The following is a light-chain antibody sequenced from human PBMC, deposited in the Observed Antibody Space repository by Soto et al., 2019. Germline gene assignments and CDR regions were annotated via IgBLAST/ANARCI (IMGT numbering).Light chain of an antibody. Sequence: VLTQPHSVSESPGKTVTISCTRSSGSIASNYVQWYQQRPGSAPTTVIYEDNQRPSGVPDRFSGSIDSSSNSASLTISGLKTEDEADYYCQSYDSSNHGVFGGGTKLTVL. CDR3: QSYDSSNHGV. CDR1: SGSIASNY. CDR2: EDN. J-gene: IGLJ3*02. V-gene: IGLV6-57*03.